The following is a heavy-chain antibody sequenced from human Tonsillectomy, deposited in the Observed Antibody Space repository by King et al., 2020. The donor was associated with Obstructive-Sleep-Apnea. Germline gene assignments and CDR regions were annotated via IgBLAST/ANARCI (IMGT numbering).Heavy chain of an antibody. CDR3: ARSITIFGVVDAHYGMDV. D-gene: IGHD3-3*01. CDR2: IYYSGST. CDR1: GGSISSYY. V-gene: IGHV4-59*01. Sequence: QLQESGPGLVKPSETLSLTCTVSGGSISSYYWSWIRQPPGKGLEWIGYIYYSGSTNYNPSLKSRVTISVDTSTNQFSLKLSSVTAADTAVYYCARSITIFGVVDAHYGMDVWGQGTTVTVSS. J-gene: IGHJ6*02.